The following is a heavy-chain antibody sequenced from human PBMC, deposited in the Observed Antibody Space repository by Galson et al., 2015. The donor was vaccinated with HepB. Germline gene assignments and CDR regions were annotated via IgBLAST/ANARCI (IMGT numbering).Heavy chain of an antibody. CDR1: GFPFSNNW. V-gene: IGHV3-74*01. CDR3: ARDPRDGYSHFDY. J-gene: IGHJ4*02. CDR2: FKSDGSIT. Sequence: SLRLSGAFSGFPFSNNWIHWVRQSPGKGLEWLSRFKSDGSITDYADSVKGRFTISRDNTKNTVYLQMNSLRADDTAVYHCARDPRDGYSHFDYWGQGTLVTVSS. D-gene: IGHD5-24*01.